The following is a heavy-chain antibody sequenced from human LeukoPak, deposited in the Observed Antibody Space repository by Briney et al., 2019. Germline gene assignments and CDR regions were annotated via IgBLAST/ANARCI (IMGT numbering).Heavy chain of an antibody. Sequence: SETLSLTCTVSGGSISSGGYYWSWIRQHPGKGLEWIGYIYYSGSTYYNPSLKSRVTISVDTSKNQFSLKLSSVTAADTAVYYCPRYGGATLYYYYYMDVWGKGTTVTVSS. J-gene: IGHJ6*03. D-gene: IGHD1-26*01. V-gene: IGHV4-31*03. CDR1: GGSISSGGYY. CDR3: PRYGGATLYYYYYMDV. CDR2: IYYSGST.